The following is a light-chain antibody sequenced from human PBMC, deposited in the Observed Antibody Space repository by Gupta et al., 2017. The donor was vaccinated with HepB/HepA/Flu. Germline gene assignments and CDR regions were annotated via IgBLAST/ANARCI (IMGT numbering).Light chain of an antibody. Sequence: ELVMTQSQATLSVAPGERATLSCRASQSIDTNLAWYQQKPGQAPRLLIYGASTRATGVPVRFSGSGSGTEFTLTISSLQSEDFAVYYCQQCNIWPPVTFGGGTKVEIK. V-gene: IGKV3-15*01. CDR1: QSIDTN. CDR3: QQCNIWPPVT. CDR2: GAS. J-gene: IGKJ4*01.